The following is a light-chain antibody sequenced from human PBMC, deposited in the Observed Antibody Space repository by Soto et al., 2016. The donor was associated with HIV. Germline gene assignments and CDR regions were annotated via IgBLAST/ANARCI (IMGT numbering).Light chain of an antibody. V-gene: IGLV3-21*03. Sequence: SYVLTQPPSVSVAPGKTANITCGGDNIGSKNVHWYQQKPGQAPVLVVYDDSDRPSGIPERFSGSNFGNTATLTISRVEAGDEADYYCQVWDSSSDHVIFGGGTKLTVL. CDR3: QVWDSSSDHVI. J-gene: IGLJ2*01. CDR1: NIGSKN. CDR2: DDS.